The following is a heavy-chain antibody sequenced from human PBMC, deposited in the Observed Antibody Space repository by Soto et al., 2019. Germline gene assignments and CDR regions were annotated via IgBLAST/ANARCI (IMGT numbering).Heavy chain of an antibody. CDR3: ASLGSEISSSWFMANY. V-gene: IGHV1-69*02. J-gene: IGHJ4*02. Sequence: ASVKVSCKASGGTFSSYTISWVRQAPGQGLEWMGRIIPILGIANYDQKFQGRVTSTADKSTSPAYMELSSPRSEDTAVYYCASLGSEISSSWFMANYWGQGTLVTVSS. D-gene: IGHD6-13*01. CDR1: GGTFSSYT. CDR2: IIPILGIA.